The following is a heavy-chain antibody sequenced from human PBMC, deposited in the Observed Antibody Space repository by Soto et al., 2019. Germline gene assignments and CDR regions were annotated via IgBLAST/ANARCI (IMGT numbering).Heavy chain of an antibody. J-gene: IGHJ4*02. CDR2: IYYSGST. D-gene: IGHD6-19*01. Sequence: PSETLPLTCTVSGGTIISYYWSWIRQPPGKGLEWIGYIYYSGSTNYNPSLRSRVTISVDTSKNQFSLKLSSVTAADTAVYYCARHRPSRSSGWSNYDYWGQGTLVTVSS. CDR3: ARHRPSRSSGWSNYDY. V-gene: IGHV4-59*08. CDR1: GGTIISYY.